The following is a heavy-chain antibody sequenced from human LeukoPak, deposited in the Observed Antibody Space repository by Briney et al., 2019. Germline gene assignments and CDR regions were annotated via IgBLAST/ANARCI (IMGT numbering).Heavy chain of an antibody. D-gene: IGHD5-12*01. CDR1: GFNFANYG. Sequence: GGSLRLSCSTFGFNFANYGVSWVRQAPGKGLEWVSVIGGSNGITFYVGSVKGRFTISRDNSKDTLYLQMNSLRAEDTAVYYCARNENSGWGYFDYWGQGTLVTVSS. V-gene: IGHV3-23*01. CDR3: ARNENSGWGYFDY. J-gene: IGHJ4*02. CDR2: IGGSNGIT.